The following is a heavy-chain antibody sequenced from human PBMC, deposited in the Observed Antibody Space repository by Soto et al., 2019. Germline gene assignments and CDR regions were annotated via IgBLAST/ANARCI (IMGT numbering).Heavy chain of an antibody. V-gene: IGHV1-3*01. CDR3: AAYSDGWTGFDY. CDR2: INAGNGNT. D-gene: IGHD6-25*01. Sequence: ASVKVSCKASGYTFTSYAMHWVRQAPGQRLEWMGWINAGNGNTKYSQKFQGRVTMTRDTSTSTVYLELSSLRPEDTAVYFCAAYSDGWTGFDYWGQGTLVTVSS. CDR1: GYTFTSYA. J-gene: IGHJ4*02.